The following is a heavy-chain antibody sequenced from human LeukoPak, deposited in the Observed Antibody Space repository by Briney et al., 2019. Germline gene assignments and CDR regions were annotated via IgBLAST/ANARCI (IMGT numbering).Heavy chain of an antibody. CDR1: GGSISSSSYY. D-gene: IGHD3/OR15-3a*01. V-gene: IGHV4-39*01. CDR3: ARQTGSGLFILP. Sequence: SETLPLTCTVSGGSISSSSYYWGWIRQPPGMGLEWIGSIYYTGNTYYNASLKSQVSISIDTSKNQFSLKLTSVTAADTAVYYCARQTGSGLFILPGGQGTLVTVSS. J-gene: IGHJ4*02. CDR2: IYYTGNT.